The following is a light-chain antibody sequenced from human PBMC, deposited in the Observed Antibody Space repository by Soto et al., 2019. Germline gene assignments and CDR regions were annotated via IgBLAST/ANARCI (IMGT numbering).Light chain of an antibody. Sequence: AIQMTQSPSSLSASVGDRVTITCRASQDIRSDLGWYQQKPGKAPKLLIHAASNLRSGVPSRFSGSGSGTDFTLTISSLQPEDFATYYCLQDYDYPYTFGQGTKLEIK. CDR2: AAS. CDR1: QDIRSD. V-gene: IGKV1-6*01. CDR3: LQDYDYPYT. J-gene: IGKJ2*01.